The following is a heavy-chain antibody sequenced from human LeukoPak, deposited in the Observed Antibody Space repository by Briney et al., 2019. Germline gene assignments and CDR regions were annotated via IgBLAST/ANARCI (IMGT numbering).Heavy chain of an antibody. CDR1: GGSISSGSYY. V-gene: IGHV4-61*10. D-gene: IGHD6-13*01. J-gene: IGHJ5*02. CDR3: ARDIAAAAFWFDP. Sequence: SETLSLTCTVSGGSISSGSYYWSWIRQPAGKGLEWIGYIYYSGSTNYNPSLKSRVTISVDTSKNQFSLKLSSVTAADTAVYYCARDIAAAAFWFDPWGQGTLVTVSS. CDR2: IYYSGST.